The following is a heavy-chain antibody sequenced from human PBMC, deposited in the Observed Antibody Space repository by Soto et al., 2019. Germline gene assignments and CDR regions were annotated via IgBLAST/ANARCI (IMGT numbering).Heavy chain of an antibody. CDR3: VSMGWGDRMLVY. J-gene: IGHJ4*02. CDR2: IYLDDTK. CDR1: GFSLSTSEVG. V-gene: IGHV2-5*02. Sequence: QITLKESGPMLVKPTQTLTLTCTFSGFSLSTSEVGVAWIRQPPGKALEWRALIYLDDTKHYSPSLESKLTIPKDTDKAQRVLTMTSMHPVDTATYYSVSMGWGDRMLVYWGQGTILTVSS. D-gene: IGHD3-16*01.